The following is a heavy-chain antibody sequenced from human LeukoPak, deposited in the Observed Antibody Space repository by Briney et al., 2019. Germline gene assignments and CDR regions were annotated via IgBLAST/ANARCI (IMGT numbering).Heavy chain of an antibody. CDR2: ISAYNNNT. J-gene: IGHJ4*02. V-gene: IGHV1-18*01. Sequence: ASVKVSCKASDYTFTSYGISWVRQAPGQGLEWMGWISAYNNNTNYAQKLQGRVTMTTDTSTSTVYMELRSLGSDDTAVCYCAREGGPTGGAQDYWGQGTLVTVSS. CDR1: DYTFTSYG. CDR3: AREGGPTGGAQDY. D-gene: IGHD1-1*01.